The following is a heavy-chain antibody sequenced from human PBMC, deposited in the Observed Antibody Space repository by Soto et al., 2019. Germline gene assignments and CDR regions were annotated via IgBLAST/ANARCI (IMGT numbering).Heavy chain of an antibody. CDR1: GFTFSSYW. CDR2: INSDGSST. Sequence: GGSLRLSCAASGFTFSSYWMHWVRQAPGKGLVWVSRINSDGSSTSYADSVKGRFTISRDNAKNTLYLQMNSLRAEDRAVYYCARYYDFWSGYYEGRFYYYYYYGMDVWGQGTTVTVSS. CDR3: ARYYDFWSGYYEGRFYYYYYYGMDV. D-gene: IGHD3-3*01. J-gene: IGHJ6*02. V-gene: IGHV3-74*01.